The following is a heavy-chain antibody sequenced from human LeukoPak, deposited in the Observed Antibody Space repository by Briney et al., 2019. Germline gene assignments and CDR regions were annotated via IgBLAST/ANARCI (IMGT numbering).Heavy chain of an antibody. D-gene: IGHD2-2*01. J-gene: IGHJ1*01. V-gene: IGHV4-39*01. CDR3: ASGYAEILLVAEYFAH. CDR2: FLTGGTT. CDR1: CGSVNSSNYY. Sequence: SETLSLTRTVSCGSVNSSNYYWAWIRRPGGKGLGWIATFLTGGTTSYNTPLRIQSTMLIATPKTHASLHLAPVTPADTAVYNGASGYAEILLVAEYFAHWGRGTLVAVSS.